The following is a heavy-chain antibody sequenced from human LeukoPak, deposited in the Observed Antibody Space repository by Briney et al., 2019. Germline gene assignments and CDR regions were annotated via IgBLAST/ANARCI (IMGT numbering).Heavy chain of an antibody. J-gene: IGHJ4*02. CDR3: ARGGRYFDWLFSFVY. D-gene: IGHD3-9*01. CDR1: GYTFTSYG. Sequence: ASVKVSCKASGYTFTSYGISWVRQAPGQGLEWMGWISAYNGNTNYAQKLQGRVTMTTDTSTSTAYMELRSLRSDDTAVYYCARGGRYFDWLFSFVYWGQGTLVTVSS. V-gene: IGHV1-18*04. CDR2: ISAYNGNT.